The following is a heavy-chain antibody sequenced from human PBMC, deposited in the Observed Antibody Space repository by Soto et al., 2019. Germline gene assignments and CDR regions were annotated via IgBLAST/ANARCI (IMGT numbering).Heavy chain of an antibody. Sequence: PSETLSLTCAVYGGSVNGYYWNWIRQPPGKGLEWIGEINPTGGTHYNPSLKSRVTMSVDTSKNQFSLRLSSVTAADTAIYYCATRITVFGLLIPPFDPWGPGTQVTVSS. CDR3: ATRITVFGLLIPPFDP. J-gene: IGHJ5*02. CDR2: INPTGGT. D-gene: IGHD3-3*01. V-gene: IGHV4-34*01. CDR1: GGSVNGYY.